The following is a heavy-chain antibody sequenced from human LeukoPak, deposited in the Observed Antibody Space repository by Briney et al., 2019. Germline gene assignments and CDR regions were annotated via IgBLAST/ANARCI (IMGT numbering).Heavy chain of an antibody. Sequence: ASVKVSCKASGYTFTGYYMHWVRQAPGQGLEWMGVIHPSGGSTSYAPKFQGRVVMTKDTSTSTVYLDLSSLRFEDTALYYCARMGMDSAMVTNFFDSWGQGTMVTVSS. CDR3: ARMGMDSAMVTNFFDS. J-gene: IGHJ4*02. CDR2: IHPSGGST. D-gene: IGHD5-18*01. CDR1: GYTFTGYY. V-gene: IGHV1-46*01.